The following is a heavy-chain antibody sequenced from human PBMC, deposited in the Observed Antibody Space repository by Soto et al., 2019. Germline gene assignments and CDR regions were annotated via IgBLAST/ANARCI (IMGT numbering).Heavy chain of an antibody. CDR3: ARGEHVIASNPSNYYFDY. CDR1: GFTVSDNY. J-gene: IGHJ4*02. V-gene: IGHV3-53*02. CDR2: IYSGGST. Sequence: EVQLVETGGGSIQPGGSLRLSCAASGFTVSDNYMSWVRQAPGKGLEWVSVIYSGGSTYYADSVKGRFTISRDNSKNTLYLQMNSLRGEDTAVYYCARGEHVIASNPSNYYFDYWGQGTLVTVSS. D-gene: IGHD1-1*01.